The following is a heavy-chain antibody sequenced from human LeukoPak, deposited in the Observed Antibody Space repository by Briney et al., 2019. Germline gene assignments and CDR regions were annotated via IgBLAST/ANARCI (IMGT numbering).Heavy chain of an antibody. D-gene: IGHD2-21*01. CDR2: IYYSGST. Sequence: SETLSLTCTVSGGSISSYYWSWIRQPPGKGLEWIGYIYYSGSTNYNPSLKSRVTISVDTSKNQFSLKLSSVPAADTAVYYCARGVVIAPQTFDYWGQGTLVTVSS. J-gene: IGHJ4*02. V-gene: IGHV4-59*12. CDR1: GGSISSYY. CDR3: ARGVVIAPQTFDY.